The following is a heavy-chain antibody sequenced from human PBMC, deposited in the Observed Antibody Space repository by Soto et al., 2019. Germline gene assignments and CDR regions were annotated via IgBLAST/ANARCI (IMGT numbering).Heavy chain of an antibody. V-gene: IGHV4-39*01. CDR1: GVSISSSDYF. CDR3: ARLPRTTVAGTATDS. CDR2: IHSSGRT. J-gene: IGHJ4*02. Sequence: QLQLQESGPGLVKPSETLSLTCTVSGVSISSSDYFCGWIRQPPGKGLEWIASIHSSGRTFYNPSLKSRVTISVDTSKNQFSLELTSETAADTAVYYCARLPRTTVAGTATDSWGQGTLVTVSS. D-gene: IGHD6-19*01.